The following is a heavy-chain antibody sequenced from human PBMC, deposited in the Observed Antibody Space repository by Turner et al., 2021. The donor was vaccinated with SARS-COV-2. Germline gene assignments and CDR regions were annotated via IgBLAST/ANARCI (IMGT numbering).Heavy chain of an antibody. CDR1: GFHFGDYA. V-gene: IGHV3-23*04. Sequence: VQLVESGGGVVQPGRSLRLSCAGSGFHFGDYAMTWVRQAPGRGLHWVSSITGRADKTYYADSLKGRFTVSRDNSKSTLYLQVNSLRAEDTAVYYCAKGDHPYGDYITPFDHWGQGTLVTVSS. CDR3: AKGDHPYGDYITPFDH. CDR2: ITGRADKT. J-gene: IGHJ4*02. D-gene: IGHD4-17*01.